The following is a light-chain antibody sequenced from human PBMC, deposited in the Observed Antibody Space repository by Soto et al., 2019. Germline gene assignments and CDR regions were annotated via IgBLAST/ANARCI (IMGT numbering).Light chain of an antibody. V-gene: IGKV3-20*01. CDR1: QSLSSSS. CDR3: QQYGSSLVT. J-gene: IGKJ4*01. CDR2: GAS. Sequence: EIVLTQSPGTPSMSPGERPTLSFRASQSLSSSSLAWYQQKNGQGPRXXISGASSRAADIPDRFSVSESGTDLTLTISRLEPEDCEVYDGQQYGSSLVTFGGGTKVDIK.